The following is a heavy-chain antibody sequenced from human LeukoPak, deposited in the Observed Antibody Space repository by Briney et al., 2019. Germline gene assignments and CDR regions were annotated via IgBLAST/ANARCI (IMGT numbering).Heavy chain of an antibody. Sequence: SSETLSLTCTVSDSSISSGYYWAWIRQPPGKGLEWIGSVFHTGNTYYNPSLKSRVTISVDTSKNQFSLNLSSVTAADTAVFYCARAFLHIPVDPWGQGSLVIVSS. V-gene: IGHV4-38-2*02. D-gene: IGHD2/OR15-2a*01. CDR1: DSSISSGYY. CDR2: VFHTGNT. J-gene: IGHJ5*02. CDR3: ARAFLHIPVDP.